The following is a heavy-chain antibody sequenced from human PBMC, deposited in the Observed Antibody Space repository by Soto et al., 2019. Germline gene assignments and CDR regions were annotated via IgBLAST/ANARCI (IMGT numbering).Heavy chain of an antibody. Sequence: SETLSLTCAFSGCSISSSNWWSWVRQPPGKGLEWIGEVYRTGSTTYNPSLESRLTISVDKSKNQFSLKLTSVTAADTAVYYCARARATIAAAAIFDCWGQGTLVTVSS. D-gene: IGHD6-13*01. V-gene: IGHV4-4*02. CDR3: ARARATIAAAAIFDC. CDR1: GCSISSSNW. CDR2: VYRTGST. J-gene: IGHJ4*02.